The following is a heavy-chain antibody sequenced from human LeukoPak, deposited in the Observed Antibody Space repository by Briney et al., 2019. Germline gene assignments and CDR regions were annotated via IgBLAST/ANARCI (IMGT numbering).Heavy chain of an antibody. CDR2: IYSGGST. Sequence: GGSLRLSCAASGFTVSSNYMSWVRQAPGKGLEWVSVIYSGGSTYYADSVEGRLTISRDNSKNTLYLQMNSLRAEDTAVYYCARDLPFAYWGQGTLVTVSS. J-gene: IGHJ4*02. D-gene: IGHD3-10*01. CDR1: GFTVSSNY. V-gene: IGHV3-66*02. CDR3: ARDLPFAY.